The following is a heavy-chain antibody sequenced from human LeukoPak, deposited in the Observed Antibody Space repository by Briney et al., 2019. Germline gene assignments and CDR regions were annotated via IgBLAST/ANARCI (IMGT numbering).Heavy chain of an antibody. J-gene: IGHJ6*03. V-gene: IGHV1-2*02. D-gene: IGHD5-18*01. CDR2: INPNSGGT. Sequence: ASVKVSCKASGHTFTGYYMHWVRQAPGQGLEWMGCINPNSGGTNYAQKFQGRVTMTRDTSISTAYMELNRLRSGDTAVYYCARGGGFSYGDRYYYYYMDVWGKGTTVTISS. CDR1: GHTFTGYY. CDR3: ARGGGFSYGDRYYYYYMDV.